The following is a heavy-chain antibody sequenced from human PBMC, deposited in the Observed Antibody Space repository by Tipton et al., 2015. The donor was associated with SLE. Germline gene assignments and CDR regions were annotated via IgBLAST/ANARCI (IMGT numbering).Heavy chain of an antibody. CDR2: IYLSGST. CDR3: AFSVAYDAFDI. D-gene: IGHD6-19*01. J-gene: IGHJ3*02. V-gene: IGHV4-39*07. CDR1: GGAVNTDSYY. Sequence: TLSLTCTVSGGAVNTDSYYWGWIRQPPGKGLEWIGSIYLSGSTYYNPSLKSRVTISVDTSKNQFSLKLSSVTAADTAVYYCAFSVAYDAFDIWGQGTMVTVSS.